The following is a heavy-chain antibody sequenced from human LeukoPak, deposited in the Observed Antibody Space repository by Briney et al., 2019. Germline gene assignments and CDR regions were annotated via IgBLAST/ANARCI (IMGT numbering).Heavy chain of an antibody. CDR2: ISGSGGST. J-gene: IGHJ4*02. V-gene: IGHV3-23*01. Sequence: GASLRLSCAASGFTFSSYAMSWVRQAPGKGLEWVSAISGSGGSTYYADSVKGRFTITRDNSKNTLYLQMNSLRAEDTAVYYCAKDDYYDSSGYLPHWGQGTLVTVSS. CDR3: AKDDYYDSSGYLPH. D-gene: IGHD3-22*01. CDR1: GFTFSSYA.